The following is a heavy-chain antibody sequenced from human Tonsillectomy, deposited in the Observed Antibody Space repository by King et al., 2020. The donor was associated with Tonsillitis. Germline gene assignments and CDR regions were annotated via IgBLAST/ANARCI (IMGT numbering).Heavy chain of an antibody. CDR2: INHSGST. CDR1: GGSFSGYY. CDR3: AGGRGGSCVDY. D-gene: IGHD2-15*01. V-gene: IGHV4-34*01. J-gene: IGHJ4*02. Sequence: VQLQQWGAGLLKPSETLTLTCAVYGGSFSGYYWIWIRQSPGKGLEWIGEINHSGSTNYNPSLKSRVTISVDTSKNQFSLELTSVTAADTAVYDCAGGRGGSCVDYWGQGTLVTVSS.